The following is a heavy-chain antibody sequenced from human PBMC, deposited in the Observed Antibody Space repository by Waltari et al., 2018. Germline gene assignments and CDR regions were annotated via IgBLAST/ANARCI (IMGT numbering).Heavy chain of an antibody. V-gene: IGHV4-34*01. D-gene: IGHD4-4*01. Sequence: QVQLQQWGAGLLKPSETLSLTCAVYGGSFSGYYWSWIRQPPGKGLEWIGEINHSGSTNYNPSLKSRVTISVDTSKNQFSLKLSSVTAADTAVYYCALQQIPGGDAFDIWGQGTMVTVSS. J-gene: IGHJ3*02. CDR1: GGSFSGYY. CDR3: ALQQIPGGDAFDI. CDR2: INHSGST.